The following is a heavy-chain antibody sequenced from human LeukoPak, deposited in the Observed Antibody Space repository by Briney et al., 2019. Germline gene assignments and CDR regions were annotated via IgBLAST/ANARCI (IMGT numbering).Heavy chain of an antibody. Sequence: PGGSLRLSCAASGFTFSSYGMRWVRQAPGKGLEWVAFIRYDGSNKYYADSVKGRFTISRDNSKNTLYLQMNSLRAADTAVYYCATPNIDFVEWLLYSPQFDYWGQGTLVSVSS. CDR2: IRYDGSNK. J-gene: IGHJ4*02. CDR1: GFTFSSYG. D-gene: IGHD3-3*01. CDR3: ATPNIDFVEWLLYSPQFDY. V-gene: IGHV3-30*02.